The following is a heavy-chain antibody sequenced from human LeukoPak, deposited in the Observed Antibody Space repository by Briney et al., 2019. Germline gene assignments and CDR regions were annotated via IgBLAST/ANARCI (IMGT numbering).Heavy chain of an antibody. V-gene: IGHV3-49*04. J-gene: IGHJ6*03. D-gene: IGHD3-9*01. CDR3: TRAERERGILTGYFFYYYYMDV. CDR2: IRSKAYGGTT. Sequence: GGSLRLSCTDSGFTFGDYAMSWVRQAPGKGLEWVGFIRSKAYGGTTEYAASVKGRFTISRDDSKSIAYLQMNSLKTEDTAVYYCTRAERERGILTGYFFYYYYMDVWGKGTTVTVSS. CDR1: GFTFGDYA.